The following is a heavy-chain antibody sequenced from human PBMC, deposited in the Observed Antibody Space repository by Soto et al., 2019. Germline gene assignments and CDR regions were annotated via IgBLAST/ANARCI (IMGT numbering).Heavy chain of an antibody. D-gene: IGHD6-6*01. J-gene: IGHJ4*02. CDR3: ARVYSSWDYFDY. Sequence: ASVKVSCKASGYTFTSYEINWVRQATGQGLEWMGWMNPNSGNTGYAQKFQGRVTMTRNTSISTAYMELSSLRSEDTAVYYCARVYSSWDYFDYWGQGTLVTVSS. CDR2: MNPNSGNT. CDR1: GYTFTSYE. V-gene: IGHV1-8*01.